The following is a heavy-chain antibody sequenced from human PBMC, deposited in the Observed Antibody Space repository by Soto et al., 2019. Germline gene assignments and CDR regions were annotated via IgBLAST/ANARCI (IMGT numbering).Heavy chain of an antibody. CDR1: GFTFDKFG. J-gene: IGHJ4*02. CDR3: AKAVHSSGYYSYFDY. D-gene: IGHD3-22*01. CDR2: MSFYGSNR. Sequence: QVQLVESGGGVVQPGRSLRLSCAASGFTFDKFGMHWVRQAPGKGLEWVAVMSFYGSNRYYADSVKGRFTISRDNSKNTAYLQMNNMRTEDTAVYYCAKAVHSSGYYSYFDYWGQGTLVTVSS. V-gene: IGHV3-30*18.